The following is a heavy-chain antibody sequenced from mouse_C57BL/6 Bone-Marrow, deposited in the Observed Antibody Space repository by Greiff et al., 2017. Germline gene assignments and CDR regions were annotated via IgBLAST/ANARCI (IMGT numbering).Heavy chain of an antibody. CDR2: MCPGSGNT. CDR3: ARRVLLRYRYYAMDY. J-gene: IGHJ4*01. Sequence: QVQLQQSGAELVRRGASVKLSCKASGYTFTDYYINWVKQRPGQGLEWIARMCPGSGNTYYNEKFKGKATLTAQKSSSTAYMQLSSLTSEDSAVYCCARRVLLRYRYYAMDYWGQGTSATVSS. V-gene: IGHV1-76*01. D-gene: IGHD1-1*01. CDR1: GYTFTDYY.